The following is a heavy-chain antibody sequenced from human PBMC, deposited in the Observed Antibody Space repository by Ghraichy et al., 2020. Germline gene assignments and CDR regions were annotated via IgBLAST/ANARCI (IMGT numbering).Heavy chain of an antibody. CDR1: GGSFSGYY. J-gene: IGHJ2*01. V-gene: IGHV4-34*01. CDR3: ARRRYFDL. Sequence: GSLRLSCAVYGGSFSGYYWSWIRQPPGKGLEWIGEINYSGSTNYNPSLKSRVTISVDTSKNQFSLKLNSVTAADTAVYYCARRRYFDLWGRGTLVTVSS. CDR2: INYSGST.